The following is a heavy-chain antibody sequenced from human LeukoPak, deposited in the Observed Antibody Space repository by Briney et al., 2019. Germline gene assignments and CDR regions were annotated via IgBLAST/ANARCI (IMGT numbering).Heavy chain of an antibody. CDR2: IYYSGST. Sequence: SETLSLTRTVSGGSISSYYWSWIRQPPGKGLEWIGYIYYSGSTNYNPSLKSRVTISVDTSKNQFSLKLSSVTAADTAVYYCAREGRRLRFLETRGYYFDYWGQGTLVTVSS. CDR1: GGSISSYY. J-gene: IGHJ4*02. D-gene: IGHD3-3*01. CDR3: AREGRRLRFLETRGYYFDY. V-gene: IGHV4-59*01.